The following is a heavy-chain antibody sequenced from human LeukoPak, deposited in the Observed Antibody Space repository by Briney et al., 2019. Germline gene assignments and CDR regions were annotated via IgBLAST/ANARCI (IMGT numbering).Heavy chain of an antibody. J-gene: IGHJ4*02. V-gene: IGHV3-9*01. CDR3: AKGWEMATIDY. D-gene: IGHD5-24*01. Sequence: PGGSLRLSCAASGFTFDDYAMRWVRQAPGKGLEWVSGISWNSGSIGYADSVKGRFTISRDNAKNSLYLQMNSLRAEDTALYYCAKGWEMATIDYWGQGTLVTVSS. CDR2: ISWNSGSI. CDR1: GFTFDDYA.